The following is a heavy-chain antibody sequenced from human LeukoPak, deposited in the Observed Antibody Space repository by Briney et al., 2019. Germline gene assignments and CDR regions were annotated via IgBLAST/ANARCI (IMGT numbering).Heavy chain of an antibody. CDR1: GGSISSSSYY. Sequence: SETLSLTCTVSGGSISSSSYYWGWIRQPPGKGLEWIGSIYYSGSTYYNPSLKSRVTISVDTSKNQFSLKLSSVTAADTAVYYCARGPGNYYYYYYMDVWGKGTTVTISS. D-gene: IGHD3-10*01. CDR2: IYYSGST. V-gene: IGHV4-39*07. CDR3: ARGPGNYYYYYYMDV. J-gene: IGHJ6*03.